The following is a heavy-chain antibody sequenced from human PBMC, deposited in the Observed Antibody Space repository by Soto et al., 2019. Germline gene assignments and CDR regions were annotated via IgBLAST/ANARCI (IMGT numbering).Heavy chain of an antibody. D-gene: IGHD1-26*01. CDR2: INHLETT. V-gene: IGHV4-30-2*01. CDR1: VASITFGGYS. J-gene: IGHJ4*02. CDR3: ARGGGSDSFDY. Sequence: SETLSLTCTVSVASITFGGYSWSWIRQTPGKGLEWTGYINHLETTFYNPSFESRLTLSIDRAKNQFSLKLHSMSAADRAVYFCARGGGSDSFDYWGQGILVTVSS.